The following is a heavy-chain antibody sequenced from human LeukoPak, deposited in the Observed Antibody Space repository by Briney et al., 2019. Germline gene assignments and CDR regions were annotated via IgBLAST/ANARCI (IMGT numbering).Heavy chain of an antibody. V-gene: IGHV7-4-1*02. Sequence: ASVKVSCKASGYTFTSYAMNWVRQAPGQGLEWMGWINTNTGNPTYAQGFTGRFVFPLDTSVSTAYLQISSLKAEDTAVYYCARGSPLKSYFDWLTNWFDPWGQGTLVTVSS. CDR3: ARGSPLKSYFDWLTNWFDP. CDR1: GYTFTSYA. CDR2: INTNTGNP. J-gene: IGHJ5*02. D-gene: IGHD3-9*01.